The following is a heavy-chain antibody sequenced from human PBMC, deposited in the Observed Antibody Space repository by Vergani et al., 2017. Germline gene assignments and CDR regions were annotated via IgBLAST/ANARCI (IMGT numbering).Heavy chain of an antibody. J-gene: IGHJ6*03. CDR3: ARVCLTRVTTLDYYYKGG. Sequence: QVQLVESGGGEVQPGRSLRLSCSAAGFPFSDYGVHWVRQAPGKGLEWVSVISYDGNKKNYADSVKGRFTISRDNSKNTQYLEMNALRAEDTAVYYCARVCLTRVTTLDYYYKGGWGKGTTVTLS. V-gene: IGHV3-30*03. CDR1: GFPFSDYG. CDR2: ISYDGNKK. D-gene: IGHD1-1*01.